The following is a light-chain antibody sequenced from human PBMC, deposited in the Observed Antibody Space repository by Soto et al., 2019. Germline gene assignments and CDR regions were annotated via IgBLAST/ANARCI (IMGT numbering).Light chain of an antibody. Sequence: ELVLTQSPGTLSLSPGESAALSCRASQPVSSNFLAWYQQKPGQAPRLLIYGVSSRASGIPDRFFGSGSGTDLTLTISSLQPEDFAVYYCQQRSNWPYTFGQGTKVDIK. CDR3: QQRSNWPYT. J-gene: IGKJ2*01. CDR2: GVS. CDR1: QPVSSNF. V-gene: IGKV3D-20*02.